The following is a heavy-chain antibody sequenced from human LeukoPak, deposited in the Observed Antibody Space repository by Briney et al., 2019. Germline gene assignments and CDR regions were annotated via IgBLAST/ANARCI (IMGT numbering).Heavy chain of an antibody. CDR1: GGSISSSSYY. V-gene: IGHV4-39*01. Sequence: SETLSLTCTVSGGSISSSSYYWGWTRQPPGEGLEWIGSIYYSGSTYYNPSLKSRVTISVDTSKNQFSLKLSSVTAADTAVYYCARHNQIGGSYHVYSDYWGQGTLVTVSS. CDR3: ARHNQIGGSYHVYSDY. CDR2: IYYSGST. D-gene: IGHD1-26*01. J-gene: IGHJ4*02.